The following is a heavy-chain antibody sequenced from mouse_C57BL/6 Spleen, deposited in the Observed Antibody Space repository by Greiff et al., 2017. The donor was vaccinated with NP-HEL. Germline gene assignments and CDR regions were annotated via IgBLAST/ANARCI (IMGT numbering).Heavy chain of an antibody. Sequence: EVQLVESGPGLVKPSQSLSLTCSVTGYSITSGYYWNWIRQFPGNKLEWMGYISYDGSNNYNPSLKNRISITRDTSKNQFFLKLNSVTTEDTATYYCARAPGYFAMDYWGQGTSVTVSS. CDR2: ISYDGSN. CDR1: GYSITSGYY. V-gene: IGHV3-6*01. CDR3: ARAPGYFAMDY. J-gene: IGHJ4*01.